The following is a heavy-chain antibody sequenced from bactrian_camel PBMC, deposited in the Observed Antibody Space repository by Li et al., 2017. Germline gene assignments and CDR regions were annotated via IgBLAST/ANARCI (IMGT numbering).Heavy chain of an antibody. CDR3: ARGPENLWEYGY. V-gene: IGHV3S40*01. J-gene: IGHJ4*01. CDR1: GFSFSDYG. Sequence: DVQLVESGGGLVQPGGSLRLSCAASGFSFSDYGMTRVRQAPGRALEWVSAISYGGGGVYYGDSVKGRFTVSRDNAQNTVYLQMNSLKTEDTAVYYCARGPENLWEYGYWGQGTQVTVS. CDR2: ISYGGGGV.